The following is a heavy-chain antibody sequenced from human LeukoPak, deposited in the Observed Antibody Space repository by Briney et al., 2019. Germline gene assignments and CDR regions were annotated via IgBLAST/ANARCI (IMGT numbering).Heavy chain of an antibody. V-gene: IGHV3-53*01. CDR1: GFTVSSNY. CDR3: AKAAMAGNFDY. D-gene: IGHD5-24*01. CDR2: IYSGGST. Sequence: PGGSLRLSCAASGFTVSSNYMSWVRQAPGKGLEWVSVIYSGGSTYYADSVKGRFTISRDNSKNTLYLQMNSLRAEDTAVYYCAKAAMAGNFDYWGQGTLVTVSS. J-gene: IGHJ4*02.